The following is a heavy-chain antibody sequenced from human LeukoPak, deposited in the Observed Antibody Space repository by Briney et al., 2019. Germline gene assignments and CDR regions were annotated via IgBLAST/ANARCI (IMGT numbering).Heavy chain of an antibody. CDR1: GFTFSSYW. Sequence: GGSLRLSCAASGFTFSSYWMHWLRQAPGEGLVWVSRINSDGSSTSYADSVKGRFTISRDNAKNTLFLQMNSLRAEDTAVYYCASSVIAAAGTAAFDIWGQGTMVTVSS. J-gene: IGHJ3*02. CDR2: INSDGSST. D-gene: IGHD6-13*01. CDR3: ASSVIAAAGTAAFDI. V-gene: IGHV3-74*01.